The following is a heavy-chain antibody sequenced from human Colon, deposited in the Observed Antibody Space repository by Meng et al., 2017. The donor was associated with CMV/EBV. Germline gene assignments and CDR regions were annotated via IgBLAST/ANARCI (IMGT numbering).Heavy chain of an antibody. CDR3: ARGRWVAVLPDTMPGAYFDP. J-gene: IGHJ5*02. CDR1: GFSFSSSE. CDR2: ISHSGNT. Sequence: GSLRLSCAASGFSFSSSEMNWIRQSPGKGLEWIGQISHSGNTYYNPSLKSRVSISVDTSKNQFSLKLSSMTAADTAVYYCARGRWVAVLPDTMPGAYFDPWGPGSLVTVSS. D-gene: IGHD2-2*01. V-gene: IGHV4-34*01.